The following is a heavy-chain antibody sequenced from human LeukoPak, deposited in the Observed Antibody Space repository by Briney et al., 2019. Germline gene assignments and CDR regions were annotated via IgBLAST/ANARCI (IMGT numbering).Heavy chain of an antibody. Sequence: ASVKVSCKASGYTFTGYYMHWVRQAPGQGLEWMGWINPNSGGANYAQKLQGRVTMTTDTSTSTAYMELRSLRSDGTAVYYCARQESSSSWYLSSLYYYYGMDVWGQGTTVTVSS. J-gene: IGHJ6*02. CDR1: GYTFTGYY. V-gene: IGHV1-2*02. CDR3: ARQESSSSWYLSSLYYYYGMDV. D-gene: IGHD6-13*01. CDR2: INPNSGGA.